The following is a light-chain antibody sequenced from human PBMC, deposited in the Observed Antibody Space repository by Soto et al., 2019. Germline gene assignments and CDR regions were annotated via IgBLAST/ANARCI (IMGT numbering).Light chain of an antibody. CDR1: SGNVGSNY. V-gene: IGLV1-51*01. CDR3: GAWDDSLNVGV. Sequence: QSVLTQPPSVSAAPGQKVIISCSGSSGNVGSNYVSWYQQLPGKAPKLLIYDKNERPSGISDRFSASKSGTSATLGLTGLQTGDEADDYCGAWDDSLNVGVFGGGTKVTVL. J-gene: IGLJ3*02. CDR2: DKN.